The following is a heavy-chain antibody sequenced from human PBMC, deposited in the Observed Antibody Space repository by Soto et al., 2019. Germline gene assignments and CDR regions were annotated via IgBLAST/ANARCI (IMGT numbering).Heavy chain of an antibody. Sequence: ESGGGVVQPGRSLRLSCAASGFTFSSYGMHWVRQAPGKGLEWVAVISYDGSNKYYADSVKGRFTISRDNSKNTLYLQMNSLRAEDTAVYYCAKPIPPDTVTIEWHYYYGMDVWGQGTTVTVSS. CDR3: AKPIPPDTVTIEWHYYYGMDV. V-gene: IGHV3-30*18. D-gene: IGHD4-17*01. CDR1: GFTFSSYG. J-gene: IGHJ6*02. CDR2: ISYDGSNK.